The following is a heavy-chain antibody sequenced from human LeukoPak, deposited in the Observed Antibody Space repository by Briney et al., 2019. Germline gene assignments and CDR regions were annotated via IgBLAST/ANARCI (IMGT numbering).Heavy chain of an antibody. CDR1: GFTFSSYW. CDR3: ARDPKAIYDFWSGSDAFDI. Sequence: GGSLRLSCAASGFTFSSYWMSWVRQAPGKGLEWVANIKQDGSEKYYVDSVKGRFTISRDNAKNSLYLQMNSLRAEDTAVYYCARDPKAIYDFWSGSDAFDIWGQGTMVTVSS. CDR2: IKQDGSEK. D-gene: IGHD3-3*01. J-gene: IGHJ3*02. V-gene: IGHV3-7*01.